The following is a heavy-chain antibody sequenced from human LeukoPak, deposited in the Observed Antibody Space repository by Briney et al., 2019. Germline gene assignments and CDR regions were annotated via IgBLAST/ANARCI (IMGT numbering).Heavy chain of an antibody. Sequence: PGGSLRLSCAASGFTFSSFWMTWVRQAPGKGLEWISYVSSTGGDKFYADPVKGRFTISRDNARNSVYMEMNDLIAEDTAFYYCARGENGSFDRWGQGTLVIVSS. CDR3: ARGENGSFDR. CDR2: VSSTGGDK. D-gene: IGHD3-10*01. CDR1: GFTFSSFW. J-gene: IGHJ4*02. V-gene: IGHV3-48*03.